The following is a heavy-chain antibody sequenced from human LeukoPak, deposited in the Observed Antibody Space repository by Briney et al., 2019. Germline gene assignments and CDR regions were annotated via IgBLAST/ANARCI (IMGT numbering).Heavy chain of an antibody. Sequence: GSLRLSCAASGFTFSSYWMSWVRQAPGKGLEWIGEINHSGSTNYNPSLKSRVTISVDTSKNQFSLKLSSVTAADTAVYYCARGNVIAVAGTGGLWFDPWGQGTLVTVSS. CDR2: INHSGST. CDR1: GFTFSSYW. J-gene: IGHJ5*02. D-gene: IGHD6-19*01. V-gene: IGHV4-34*01. CDR3: ARGNVIAVAGTGGLWFDP.